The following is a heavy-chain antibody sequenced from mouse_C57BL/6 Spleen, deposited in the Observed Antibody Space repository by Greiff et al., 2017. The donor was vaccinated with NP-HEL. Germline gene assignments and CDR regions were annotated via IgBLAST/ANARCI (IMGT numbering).Heavy chain of an antibody. Sequence: VQLKESGPGLVKPSQSLSLTCSVTGYSITSGYYWNWIRQFPGNKLEWMGYISYDGSNNYNPSLKNRISITRDTSKNQFFLKLNSVTTEDTATYYCASLGRRDFAYWGQGTLVTVSA. V-gene: IGHV3-6*01. CDR2: ISYDGSN. CDR3: ASLGRRDFAY. J-gene: IGHJ3*01. CDR1: GYSITSGYY. D-gene: IGHD4-1*01.